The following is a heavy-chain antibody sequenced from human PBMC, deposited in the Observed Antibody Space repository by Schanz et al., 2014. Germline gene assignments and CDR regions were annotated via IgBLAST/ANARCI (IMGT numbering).Heavy chain of an antibody. CDR1: GFTFDEYG. V-gene: IGHV3-48*04. CDR2: INGGGETT. CDR3: ARGNYGMDV. Sequence: EVQLVESGGGLVQPGRSLRLSCAASGFTFDEYGMHWVRQAPGKGLEWVSYINGGGETTYYADSVRGRFTISRDNAKNSLFLQMNSLRAEDTAKYYCARGNYGMDVWGQGTTVTVSS. J-gene: IGHJ6*02.